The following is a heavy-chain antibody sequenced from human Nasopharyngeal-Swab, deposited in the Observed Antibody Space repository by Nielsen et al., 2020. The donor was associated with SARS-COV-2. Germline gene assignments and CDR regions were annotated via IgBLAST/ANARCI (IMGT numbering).Heavy chain of an antibody. J-gene: IGHJ4*02. CDR2: ISVYNADT. CDR1: GYSFRSYG. V-gene: IGHV1-18*01. CDR3: ARDVEEWLVVPSLSFDH. D-gene: IGHD5-18*01. Sequence: ASVKVSCKASGYSFRSYGINWVRQAPGQGLEWMGWISVYNADTNYAQKLQGRVSMTTDTSTTIAYMELRSLRSDDTAMYYCARDVEEWLVVPSLSFDHWSQGTLVTVSS.